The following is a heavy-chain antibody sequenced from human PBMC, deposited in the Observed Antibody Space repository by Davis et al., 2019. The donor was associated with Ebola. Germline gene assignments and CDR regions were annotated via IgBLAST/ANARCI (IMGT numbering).Heavy chain of an antibody. CDR2: INQDGSEK. Sequence: PGRSLRLSCAASGFTFSSYWMSWVRQAPGKALEWVANINQDGSEKYYVDSVKGRFTSSRDNAKNSLYLQMNSLRAEDTAVYYCARDHARPYCSGGSCYYYDSSGNGDYWGQGTLVTVSS. V-gene: IGHV3-7*01. D-gene: IGHD2-15*01. CDR1: GFTFSSYW. J-gene: IGHJ4*02. CDR3: ARDHARPYCSGGSCYYYDSSGNGDY.